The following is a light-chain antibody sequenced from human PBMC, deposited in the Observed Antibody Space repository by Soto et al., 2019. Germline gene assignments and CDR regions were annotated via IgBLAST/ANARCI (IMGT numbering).Light chain of an antibody. Sequence: EIQMTQSPSSLSASVGDRVTITCRASQGISNYLAWYQQKPGNVPKLLIYGASTLQSGVPSRLSGSGSGTDFTLIISSLQPDDVATDYCQKYDIAPWTFGPGTQTETK. CDR2: GAS. CDR1: QGISNY. V-gene: IGKV1-27*01. J-gene: IGKJ1*01. CDR3: QKYDIAPWT.